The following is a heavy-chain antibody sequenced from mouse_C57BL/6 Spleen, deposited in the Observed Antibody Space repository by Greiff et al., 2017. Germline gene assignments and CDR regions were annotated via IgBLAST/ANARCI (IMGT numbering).Heavy chain of an antibody. CDR3: TTGYYYGSSFAY. V-gene: IGHV14-1*01. CDR1: GFNIKDYY. Sequence: EVKLMESGAELVRPGASVKLSCTASGFNIKDYYMHWVKQRPEQGLEWIGRIDPEDGDTEYAPKFQGKATMTADTSSTTAYLQLSSLTSEDTAVYYCTTGYYYGSSFAYWGQGTLVTVSA. CDR2: IDPEDGDT. D-gene: IGHD1-1*01. J-gene: IGHJ3*01.